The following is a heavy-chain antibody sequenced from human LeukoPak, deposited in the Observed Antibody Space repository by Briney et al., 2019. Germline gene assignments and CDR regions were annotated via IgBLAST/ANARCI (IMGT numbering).Heavy chain of an antibody. J-gene: IGHJ5*02. CDR1: GFTVSSNY. CDR3: ASSIVGAT. CDR2: IYSGGST. V-gene: IGHV3-53*01. Sequence: PGGSLRPSCAASGFTVSSNYMSWVRQAPGKGLEWVSVIYSGGSTYYADSVKGRFTISRDNAKNSLYLQMNSLRAEDTAVYYCASSIVGATWGQGTLVTVSS. D-gene: IGHD1-26*01.